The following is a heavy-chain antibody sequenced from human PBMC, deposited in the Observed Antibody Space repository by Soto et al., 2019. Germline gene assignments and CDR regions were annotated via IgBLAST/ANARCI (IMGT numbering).Heavy chain of an antibody. D-gene: IGHD4-17*01. CDR2: LFYSGGT. CDR1: GDSISTSNYY. V-gene: IGHV4-39*07. J-gene: IGHJ4*02. CDR3: ARRGGGDYLFDS. Sequence: QLQLQESGPGLVKPSETLSLTCSVSGDSISTSNYYWGWIRQPPGKGLEWIGHLFYSGGTYYNPSLKSLVSISVDTSKNEFSLKLTSITAADTAIYFCARRGGGDYLFDSWGQGILVTVSS.